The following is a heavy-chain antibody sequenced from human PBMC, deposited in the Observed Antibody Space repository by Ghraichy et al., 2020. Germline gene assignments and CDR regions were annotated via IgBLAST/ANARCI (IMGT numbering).Heavy chain of an antibody. CDR2: IKQDGSEK. J-gene: IGHJ4*02. Sequence: GGSLRLSCAASGFTFSTYWMTWVRQAPGKGLEWVANIKQDGSEKHYVDSVKGRFTISRDNAKNSLYLQMNSLRAEDTAVYYCARIVGTYYYDSTTDYWGQGTLVTVSS. D-gene: IGHD3-22*01. CDR1: GFTFSTYW. CDR3: ARIVGTYYYDSTTDY. V-gene: IGHV3-7*03.